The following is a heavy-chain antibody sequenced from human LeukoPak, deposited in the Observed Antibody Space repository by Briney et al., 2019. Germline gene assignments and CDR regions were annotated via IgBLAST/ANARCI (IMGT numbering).Heavy chain of an antibody. CDR3: AQACGGDCYYHDAFDI. V-gene: IGHV3-30*02. Sequence: PGGSLRLSCAASGFTFSSYGMHWVRQAPGKGLEWVAFIRYDGSNKYYADSVKGRFTISRDNSKNTLYLQMNSLRAEDTAVYYCAQACGGDCYYHDAFDIWGQGTMVTVSS. CDR2: IRYDGSNK. CDR1: GFTFSSYG. J-gene: IGHJ3*02. D-gene: IGHD2-21*01.